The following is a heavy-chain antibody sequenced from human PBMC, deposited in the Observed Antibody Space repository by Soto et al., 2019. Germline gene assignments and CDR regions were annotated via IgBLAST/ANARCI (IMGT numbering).Heavy chain of an antibody. CDR1: GYTLTELS. J-gene: IGHJ4*02. D-gene: IGHD2-15*01. V-gene: IGHV1-24*01. Sequence: ASVKVSCKVSGYTLTELSMHWVRQAPGXGLEWMGGIDPEDGETIYAQKFQGRVTMTADTSTGTAYMELRSLRSDDTAVYYCARDDEVVVAAVHPMGYWGQGTLDTVSS. CDR3: ARDDEVVVAAVHPMGY. CDR2: IDPEDGET.